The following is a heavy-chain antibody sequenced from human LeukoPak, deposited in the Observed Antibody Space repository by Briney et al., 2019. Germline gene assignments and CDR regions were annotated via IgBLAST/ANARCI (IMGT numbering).Heavy chain of an antibody. J-gene: IGHJ4*02. D-gene: IGHD2/OR15-2a*01. CDR2: ISSSSSYI. CDR3: ARGGLSGFDY. CDR1: GFTFSTYS. Sequence: GGSLRLSCAASGFTFSTYSMNWVRQAPGKGLEWVSSISSSSSYIYYADSVKGRFTISRDNAKNSLYLQMNSLRAEDTALYCCARGGLSGFDYWGQGTLVTVSS. V-gene: IGHV3-21*04.